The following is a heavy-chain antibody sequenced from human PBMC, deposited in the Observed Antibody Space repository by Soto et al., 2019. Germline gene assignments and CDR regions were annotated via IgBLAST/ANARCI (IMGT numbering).Heavy chain of an antibody. CDR3: ARDGGLLGARGASDY. D-gene: IGHD1-26*01. CDR1: GYSSTRYG. CDR2: NSAYNGNT. Sequence: QVQLVQSGAEVKKPADSVKVSCKAPGYSSTRYGITWVRQAPGQGLERMGGNSAYNGNTNYSQELQGRGTMTTDTTNTKAYMDLRRLRSNDTDVDYCARDGGLLGARGASDYWGQGTLVTVSS. V-gene: IGHV1-18*01. J-gene: IGHJ4*02.